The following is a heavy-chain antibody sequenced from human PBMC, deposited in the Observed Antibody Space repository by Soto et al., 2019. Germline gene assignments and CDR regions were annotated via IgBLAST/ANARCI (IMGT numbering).Heavy chain of an antibody. V-gene: IGHV5-10-1*01. J-gene: IGHJ4*01. CDR3: ARHEAASAASDY. D-gene: IGHD5-18*01. CDR1: GYSFTSYW. Sequence: PGESLKISCKGSGYSFTSYWISWVRQMPGKGLEWMGRIDPSDSYTNYSPSFQGHVTISADKSISTAYLQWSSLKASDTAMYYCARHEAASAASDYWGHGTLVTVSS. CDR2: IDPSDSYT.